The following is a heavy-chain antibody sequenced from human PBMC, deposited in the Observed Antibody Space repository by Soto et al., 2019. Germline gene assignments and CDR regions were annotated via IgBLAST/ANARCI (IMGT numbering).Heavy chain of an antibody. Sequence: PGESLKISCKGSGYSFTSYWIGWVRQMPGKGLEWMGIIYPGDSDTRYSPSFQGQVTISADKSISPASLQWRCLRASNPPFFYWGRNVFLGELEEGGGGGYYSSVRDVGGKGTTVPVS. CDR3: GRNVFLGELEEGGGGGYYSSVRDV. D-gene: IGHD3-16*01. J-gene: IGHJ6*04. V-gene: IGHV5-51*01. CDR1: GYSFTSYW. CDR2: IYPGDSDT.